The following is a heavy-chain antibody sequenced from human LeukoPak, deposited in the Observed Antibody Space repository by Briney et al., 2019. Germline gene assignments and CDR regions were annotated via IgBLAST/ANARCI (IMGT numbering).Heavy chain of an antibody. CDR2: ISSSGNTK. CDR3: AGAGFDY. Sequence: GGSLRLSCAASGLTFSGHEMNWVRQAPGKGLEWVSSISSSGNTKYYADSVKGRFTISRDNAKNSLYLQMNSLRAEDTAVYYCAGAGFDYGGQGTLVTVSS. CDR1: GLTFSGHE. J-gene: IGHJ4*02. V-gene: IGHV3-48*03.